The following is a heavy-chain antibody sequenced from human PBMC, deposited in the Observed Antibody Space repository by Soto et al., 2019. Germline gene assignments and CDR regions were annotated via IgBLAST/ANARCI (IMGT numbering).Heavy chain of an antibody. D-gene: IGHD3-16*01. V-gene: IGHV1-18*01. CDR2: INAYNGNT. CDR3: AMVDVYVTPSPQDV. J-gene: IGHJ6*02. Sequence: QVQLVQSGAEVKXPGASVKVSCKASGYSFTRYGIGWARQAPGQGLEWMGWINAYNGNTNYAQNLQGRLTLTTDTSTTTAYMELRSLRSNDTAIYYCAMVDVYVTPSPQDVWGQGTTVTVSS. CDR1: GYSFTRYG.